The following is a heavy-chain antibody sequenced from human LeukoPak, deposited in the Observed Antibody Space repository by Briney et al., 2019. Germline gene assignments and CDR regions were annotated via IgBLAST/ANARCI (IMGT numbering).Heavy chain of an antibody. Sequence: SETLSLTCTVSGGSIRSGDYYWSWIRQPPGTGLEWIGYIYYSGSTYYNPSLESRLTTSVDTSKTHFSLRLSSVTAADTAVYYCARDRSGYNGMDVWGQGTTVTVSS. CDR1: GGSIRSGDYY. CDR2: IYYSGST. CDR3: ARDRSGYNGMDV. V-gene: IGHV4-30-4*01. J-gene: IGHJ6*02. D-gene: IGHD3-3*01.